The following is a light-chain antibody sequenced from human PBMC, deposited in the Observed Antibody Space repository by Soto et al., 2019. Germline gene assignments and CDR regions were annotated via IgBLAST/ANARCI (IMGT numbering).Light chain of an antibody. CDR1: QSVSGY. J-gene: IGKJ4*01. V-gene: IGKV3-11*01. CDR2: DAS. CDR3: QQRVSWPLA. Sequence: EIMMTQSPATLSLFPGERATLSCRASQSVSGYLAWYQHKPGQAPRLLIYDASNRATGIPARFSGSGSGTDFTLTISSLEPEDFAVYYCQQRVSWPLAFGGGTKVEI.